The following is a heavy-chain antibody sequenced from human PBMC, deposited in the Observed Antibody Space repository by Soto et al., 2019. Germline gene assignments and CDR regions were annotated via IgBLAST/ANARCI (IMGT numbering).Heavy chain of an antibody. V-gene: IGHV3-21*01. Sequence: LGLSCADSGVAFRSCNMNWVRQAPGKGLEWVASISSGSSNIYYADSVKGRFTISRDNAKNSLFLQMDSLRAEDSAVYYCASATVVAATFHFWGQGTRVTVYS. CDR1: GVAFRSCN. CDR2: ISSGSSNI. J-gene: IGHJ1*01. D-gene: IGHD2-15*01. CDR3: ASATVVAATFHF.